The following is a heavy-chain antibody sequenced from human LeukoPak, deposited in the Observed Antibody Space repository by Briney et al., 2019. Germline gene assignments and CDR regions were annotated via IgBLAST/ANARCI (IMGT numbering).Heavy chain of an antibody. D-gene: IGHD4-17*01. CDR3: AREKDDHGDPGPLDA. CDR2: INSDESRT. J-gene: IGHJ5*02. V-gene: IGHV3-74*01. Sequence: GGSLRLSCAASGFSFSTFWMHWVRQVPGKGLVWVSRINSDESRTNYADSVKGRFTISRDNAANTLFLQMSSLRAEDTAVYYCAREKDDHGDPGPLDAWGQGDLVTVSS. CDR1: GFSFSTFW.